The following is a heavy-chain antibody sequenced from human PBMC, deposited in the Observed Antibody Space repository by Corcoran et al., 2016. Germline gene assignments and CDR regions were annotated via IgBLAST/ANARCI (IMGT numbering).Heavy chain of an antibody. V-gene: IGHV1-69*01. D-gene: IGHD4-4*01. J-gene: IGHJ6*02. CDR1: GGTFSSYA. CDR2: IIPIFGTA. Sequence: QVQLVQSGAEVKKPGSSVKVSCKASGGTFSSYAISWVRQAPGQGLEWMGGIIPIFGTANYAQKFQGRVTITADESTSKAYRELSGLRSEDTAGYYGARGSRDYRAVYGMDVWGQGTTVTVSS. CDR3: ARGSRDYRAVYGMDV.